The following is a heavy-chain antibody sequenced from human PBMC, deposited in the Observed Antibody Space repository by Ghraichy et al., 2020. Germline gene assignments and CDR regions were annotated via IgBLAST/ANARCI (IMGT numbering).Heavy chain of an antibody. CDR1: GYTFTSYG. V-gene: IGHV1-18*01. CDR3: ARFLPNILTGYYSPHNWFDP. CDR2: ISAYNGNT. D-gene: IGHD3-9*01. Sequence: ASVKVSCKASGYTFTSYGISWVRQAPGQGLEWMGWISAYNGNTNYAQKLQGRVTMTTDTSTSTAYMELRSLRSDDTAVYYCARFLPNILTGYYSPHNWFDPWGQGTLVTVSS. J-gene: IGHJ5*02.